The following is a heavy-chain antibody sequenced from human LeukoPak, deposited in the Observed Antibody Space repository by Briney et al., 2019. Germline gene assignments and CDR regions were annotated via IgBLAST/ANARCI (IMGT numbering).Heavy chain of an antibody. CDR2: MNPGSGNT. Sequence: GASVKVSCKASGYTFTSYDINWVRQATGQGLEWMGWMNPGSGNTGYAQKFQGRVTMTRNTFISTAYMELSSLRSEDTAVYYCARAVGSYTMFDLWGQGTLVTVSS. V-gene: IGHV1-8*01. CDR1: GYTFTSYD. CDR3: ARAVGSYTMFDL. J-gene: IGHJ5*02. D-gene: IGHD3-10*01.